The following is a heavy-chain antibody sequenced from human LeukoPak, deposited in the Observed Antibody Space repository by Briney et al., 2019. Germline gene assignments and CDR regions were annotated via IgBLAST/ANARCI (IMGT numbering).Heavy chain of an antibody. CDR1: GGSISSSSYY. D-gene: IGHD3-3*01. CDR2: IYYSGST. Sequence: SETLSLTCTVSGGSISSSSYYRGWIRQPPGKGLEWIGSIYYSGSTYYNPSLKSRVTISVDTSKNQFSLKLSSVTAADTAVYYCAITFYDFWSGYYYFDYWGQGTLVTVSS. V-gene: IGHV4-39*01. CDR3: AITFYDFWSGYYYFDY. J-gene: IGHJ4*02.